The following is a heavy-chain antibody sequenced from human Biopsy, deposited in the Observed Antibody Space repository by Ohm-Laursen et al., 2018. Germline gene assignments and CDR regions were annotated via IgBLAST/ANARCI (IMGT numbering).Heavy chain of an antibody. J-gene: IGHJ4*02. CDR3: AKGSNDFGGLYFPR. V-gene: IGHV4-59*11. D-gene: IGHD4-23*01. Sequence: GTLSLTWTVSGGSFTGHYWSWIRQPPGKGLEGIGHISYTGYTSYNASLKSRVTISVDTSRNHFSLRLSSLTAADTAVYYCAKGSNDFGGLYFPRWGQGTLVTVSS. CDR2: ISYTGYT. CDR1: GGSFTGHY.